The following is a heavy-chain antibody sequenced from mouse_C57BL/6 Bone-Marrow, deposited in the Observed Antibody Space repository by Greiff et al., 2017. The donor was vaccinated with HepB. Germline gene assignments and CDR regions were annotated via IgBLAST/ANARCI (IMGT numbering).Heavy chain of an antibody. D-gene: IGHD1-1*01. CDR2: ISNGGGST. J-gene: IGHJ1*03. CDR1: GFTFSDYY. CDR3: ARRGYGSSYWYFDV. Sequence: VQLKESGGGLVQPGGSLKLSCAASGFTFSDYYMYWVCQTPEKRLEWVAYISNGGGSTYYPDTVKGRFTISRDNAKNTLYLQMSRLKSEDTAMYYCARRGYGSSYWYFDVWGTGTTVTVSS. V-gene: IGHV5-12*01.